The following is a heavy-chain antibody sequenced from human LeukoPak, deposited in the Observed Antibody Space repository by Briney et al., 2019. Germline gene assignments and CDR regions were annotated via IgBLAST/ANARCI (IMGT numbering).Heavy chain of an antibody. Sequence: SQTLSLTCAISGDSVSSNSAAWNWIRQSPSRGLEWLGRTYYRSKWYNDYVVSVKSRITINPDTSKNQFSLQLNSVTPEDTAVYYCARERAYYDYVWGSYRYTGFDYWGQGTLVTVSS. D-gene: IGHD3-16*02. CDR3: ARERAYYDYVWGSYRYTGFDY. J-gene: IGHJ4*02. CDR2: TYYRSKWYN. V-gene: IGHV6-1*01. CDR1: GDSVSSNSAA.